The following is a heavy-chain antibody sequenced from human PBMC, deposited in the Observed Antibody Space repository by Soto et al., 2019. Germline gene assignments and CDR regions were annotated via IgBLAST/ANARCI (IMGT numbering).Heavy chain of an antibody. Sequence: ASVKVSCKASGYTFTSYAMHWVRQAPGQRLEWMGWMNANSGNTSYAQKFQGRVTMTRNTSISTAYMELSSLRSEDTAVYYCARSAVAGTSYAFDIWGQGTMVTVSS. CDR2: MNANSGNT. V-gene: IGHV1-8*02. CDR1: GYTFTSYA. J-gene: IGHJ3*02. CDR3: ARSAVAGTSYAFDI. D-gene: IGHD6-19*01.